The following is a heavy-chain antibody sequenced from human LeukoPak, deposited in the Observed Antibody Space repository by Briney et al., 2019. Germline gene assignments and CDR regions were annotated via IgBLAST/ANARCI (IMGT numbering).Heavy chain of an antibody. CDR3: SGWYGVHRFQH. Sequence: ASVKVSCKVSGYTLTELSMHWVRQAPGKGLEWMVGFDPEDGETIYAQKFQGRVTMTEDTSTDTAYMELSSLRSEDTAVYYCSGWYGVHRFQHWGQGTLVTVSS. CDR1: GYTLTELS. V-gene: IGHV1-24*01. D-gene: IGHD6-19*01. CDR2: FDPEDGET. J-gene: IGHJ1*01.